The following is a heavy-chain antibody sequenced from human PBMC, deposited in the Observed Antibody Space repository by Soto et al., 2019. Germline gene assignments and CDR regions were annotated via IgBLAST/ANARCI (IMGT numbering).Heavy chain of an antibody. CDR2: IAFDGSNK. CDR3: AKSGTAYCVDH. D-gene: IGHD1-26*01. J-gene: IGHJ4*02. V-gene: IGHV3-30*18. CDR1: GFTFNTYG. Sequence: QVQLVESGGGVLQPGRSLRLSCAASGFTFNTYGMHWVRQAPGKGLEWLAVIAFDGSNKYYADSVKGRFTISRDNSKNTVYLQRNSLSADDTAVYYCAKSGTAYCVDHWGQGTLVTVSS.